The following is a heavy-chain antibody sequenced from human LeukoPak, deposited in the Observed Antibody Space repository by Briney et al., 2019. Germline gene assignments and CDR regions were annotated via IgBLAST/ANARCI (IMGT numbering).Heavy chain of an antibody. J-gene: IGHJ5*02. CDR2: INHSGST. D-gene: IGHD6-13*01. CDR3: ARVGSGYSSSWLRGWFDP. V-gene: IGHV4-34*01. CDR1: GESFSGYY. Sequence: PSETLSLTCAVYGESFSGYYWSWIRQPPGKGLEWIGEINHSGSTNYNPSLKSRVTISVDTSKNQFSLKLSSVTAADTAVYYCARVGSGYSSSWLRGWFDPWGQGTLVTVSS.